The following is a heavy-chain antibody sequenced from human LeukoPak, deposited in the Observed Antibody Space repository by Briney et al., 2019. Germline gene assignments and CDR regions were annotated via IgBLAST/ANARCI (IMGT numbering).Heavy chain of an antibody. CDR3: ARTEIVVVPAAAAGAFDY. CDR1: GGSISSGGYS. Sequence: PSETLSLTCTVSGGSISSGGYSWRWIRQHPGKGLEWIGYIYYSGSTYYNPSLKSRVTISVDTSKNQFSLKLSSVTAADTAVYYCARTEIVVVPAAAAGAFDYWGQGTLVTVSS. D-gene: IGHD2-2*01. CDR2: IYYSGST. J-gene: IGHJ4*02. V-gene: IGHV4-31*03.